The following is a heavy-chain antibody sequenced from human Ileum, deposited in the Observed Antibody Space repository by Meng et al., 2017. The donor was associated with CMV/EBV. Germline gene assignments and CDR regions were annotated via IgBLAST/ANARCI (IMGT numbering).Heavy chain of an antibody. CDR2: IYYSGST. J-gene: IGHJ6*02. V-gene: IGHV4-59*01. Sequence: SETLSLTCTVSGGSISSYYWSWIRQPPGKGLEWIGYIYYSGSTNYNPSLKSRVTISVDTSKNHFSRKLSSVTAADTAVYYCARDVDSYGMDGWGQGTTVTVSS. D-gene: IGHD5-12*01. CDR3: ARDVDSYGMDG. CDR1: GGSISSYY.